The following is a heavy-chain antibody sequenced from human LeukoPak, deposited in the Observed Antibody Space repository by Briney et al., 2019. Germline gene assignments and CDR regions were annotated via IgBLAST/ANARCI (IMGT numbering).Heavy chain of an antibody. D-gene: IGHD6-19*01. Sequence: SETLSLTCTVSGGSISSYYWSWIRQPPGKGLEWIGYIYYSGSINYNPSLKSRVTISVDTSKNQFSLKLSSVTAADTAVYYCARGIAVAGSHDPWGQGTLVTVSS. CDR3: ARGIAVAGSHDP. CDR1: GGSISSYY. CDR2: IYYSGSI. J-gene: IGHJ5*02. V-gene: IGHV4-59*08.